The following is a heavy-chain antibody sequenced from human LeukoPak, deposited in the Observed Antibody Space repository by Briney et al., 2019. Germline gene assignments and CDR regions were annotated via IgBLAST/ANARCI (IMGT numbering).Heavy chain of an antibody. CDR1: GYTFTSYY. D-gene: IGHD3-10*01. CDR3: ARVVRRGSSPLIWFGELGIDY. Sequence: GASVKVSCKASGYTFTSYYMHWVRQAPGQGLEWLGIINPSGGKTTYPQKFQGRVTMTRDTSTSTVYMELSSLGSEDTAVYYCARVVRRGSSPLIWFGELGIDYWGQGTLVTVSS. CDR2: INPSGGKT. V-gene: IGHV1-46*01. J-gene: IGHJ4*02.